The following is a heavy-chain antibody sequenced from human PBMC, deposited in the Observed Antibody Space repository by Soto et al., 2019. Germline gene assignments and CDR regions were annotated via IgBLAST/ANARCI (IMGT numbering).Heavy chain of an antibody. Sequence: TSETLSLTCTVSGGSISSGVYYWSWIRQYPGKGLEWIGYIYSSGSTYYNPSPKSRVTISVDTSKNQFSLKLSSVTAADTAVYYCASLFHFYYYMDVWGKGATVTVSS. D-gene: IGHD3-10*02. CDR3: ASLFHFYYYMDV. J-gene: IGHJ6*03. V-gene: IGHV4-31*03. CDR1: GGSISSGVYY. CDR2: IYSSGST.